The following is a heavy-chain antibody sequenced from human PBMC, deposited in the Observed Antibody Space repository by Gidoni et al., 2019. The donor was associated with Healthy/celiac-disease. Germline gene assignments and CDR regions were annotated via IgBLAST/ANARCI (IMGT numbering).Heavy chain of an antibody. Sequence: QVTLTESGPVLVKPTETLTLTCTVSGFSLINARMGVSWISQPPGKALEWLAHIFSNDEKSYSTALKSRLTISKDTSKSQVVLTMTNMDPVDTATYYCARIPNIDYGDRDFFDYWGQGTLVTVSS. CDR1: GFSLINARMG. J-gene: IGHJ4*02. D-gene: IGHD4-17*01. CDR2: IFSNDEK. V-gene: IGHV2-26*01. CDR3: ARIPNIDYGDRDFFDY.